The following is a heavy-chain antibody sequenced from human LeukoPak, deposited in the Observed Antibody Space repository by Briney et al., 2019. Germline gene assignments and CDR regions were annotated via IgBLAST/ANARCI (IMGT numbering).Heavy chain of an antibody. CDR3: AREGDGYNYDY. Sequence: SETLSLTCTVSGGSISSYYWSWIRQPPGEGLEWIGYIYYSGSTNYNPSLKSRVTISVDTSKNQFSLKLSSVTAADTAVYYCAREGDGYNYDYWGQGTLVTVSS. D-gene: IGHD5-24*01. V-gene: IGHV4-59*01. J-gene: IGHJ4*02. CDR2: IYYSGST. CDR1: GGSISSYY.